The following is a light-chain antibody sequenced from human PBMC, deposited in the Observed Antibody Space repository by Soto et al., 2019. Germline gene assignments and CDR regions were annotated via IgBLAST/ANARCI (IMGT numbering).Light chain of an antibody. J-gene: IGLJ1*01. Sequence: QSALTQPRSVSGSPGQSVTISCTGTGSGLVHYNSVSWYQYHPGKAPKLIMFDVSERPAGVPDRFSGSKSANTASLTISGLQVEDEADYYCCSYAGSYVYVFGTGTKVTVL. CDR1: GSGLVHYNS. CDR2: DVS. CDR3: CSYAGSYVYV. V-gene: IGLV2-11*01.